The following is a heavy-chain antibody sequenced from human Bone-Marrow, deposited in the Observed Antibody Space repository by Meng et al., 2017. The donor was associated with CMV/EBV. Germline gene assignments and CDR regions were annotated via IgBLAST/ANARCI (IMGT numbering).Heavy chain of an antibody. CDR3: ARDYIVVSPLDAFDI. V-gene: IGHV3-48*04. CDR2: ISSSGSTI. D-gene: IGHD2-2*01. Sequence: GESLKISCAASGFTFSSYSMNWVRQAPGKGLEWVSYISSSGSTIYYADSVKGRFTISRDNAKNSLYLQMNSLRAEDTAVYYCARDYIVVSPLDAFDIWGQGTMVTVSS. J-gene: IGHJ3*02. CDR1: GFTFSSYS.